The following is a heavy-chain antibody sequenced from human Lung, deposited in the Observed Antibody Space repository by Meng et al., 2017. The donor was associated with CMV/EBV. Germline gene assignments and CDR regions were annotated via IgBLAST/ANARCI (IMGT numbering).Heavy chain of an antibody. Sequence: SXXVSXKASGYTFTSYDINWVRQATGQGLEWVGWMNPNSGNTGYAQKFQGRVTITRNTSINTAYMELSSLRSDDTAVYYCARSDMIRGVVVLDYWGQGTLVTVSS. V-gene: IGHV1-8*03. CDR2: MNPNSGNT. CDR3: ARSDMIRGVVVLDY. D-gene: IGHD3-10*01. CDR1: GYTFTSYD. J-gene: IGHJ4*02.